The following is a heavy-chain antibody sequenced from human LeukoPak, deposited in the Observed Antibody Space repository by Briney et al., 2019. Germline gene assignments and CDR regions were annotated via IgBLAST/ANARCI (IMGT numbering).Heavy chain of an antibody. J-gene: IGHJ4*02. Sequence: DPGGSLRLSCAASGFTFSNYAMSWVRQAPGKGLEWVSGISGSGSSTYYADSVKGRFTISRDNSKNTLYPQMNSLRAEDTAVFYCAKEDDISGPYYFDYWGQGTLVTVSS. CDR1: GFTFSNYA. CDR2: ISGSGSST. CDR3: AKEDDISGPYYFDY. D-gene: IGHD6-19*01. V-gene: IGHV3-23*01.